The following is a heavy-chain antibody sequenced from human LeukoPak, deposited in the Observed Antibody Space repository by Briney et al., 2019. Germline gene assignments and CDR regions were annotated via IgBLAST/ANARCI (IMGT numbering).Heavy chain of an antibody. D-gene: IGHD3-22*01. CDR3: ARDQTDYYDSSGFRYYYYMDV. J-gene: IGHJ6*03. CDR1: GHTFTSYD. V-gene: IGHV1-8*01. CDR2: MNPNSGNT. Sequence: ASVKVSCKASGHTFTSYDINWVRQATGQGLEWMGWMNPNSGNTGYAQKFQGRVTMTRNTSISTAYMELSSLRSEDTAVYYCARDQTDYYDSSGFRYYYYMDVWGKGTTVTVSS.